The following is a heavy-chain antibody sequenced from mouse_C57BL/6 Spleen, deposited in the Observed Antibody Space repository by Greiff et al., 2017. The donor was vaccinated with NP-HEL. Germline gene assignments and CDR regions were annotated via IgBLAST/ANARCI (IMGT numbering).Heavy chain of an antibody. V-gene: IGHV10-1*01. D-gene: IGHD1-1*01. CDR3: VRDSLYYYGSQVSFDY. CDR1: GFSFNTYA. CDR2: IRSKSNNYAT. J-gene: IGHJ2*01. Sequence: GGGLVQPKGSLKLSCAASGFSFNTYAMNWVRQAPGKGLEWVARIRSKSNNYATYYADSVKDRFTISRDDSESMLYLQMNNLKTEDTAMYYCVRDSLYYYGSQVSFDYWGQGTTLTVSS.